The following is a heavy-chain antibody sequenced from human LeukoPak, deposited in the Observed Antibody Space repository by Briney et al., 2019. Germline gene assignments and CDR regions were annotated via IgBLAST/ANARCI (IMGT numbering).Heavy chain of an antibody. CDR2: IYHSGST. CDR3: ASARRDGYNPRVSDI. D-gene: IGHD5-24*01. CDR1: GFSISSGYY. J-gene: IGHJ3*02. V-gene: IGHV4-38-2*02. Sequence: PSETLSLSCTVSGFSISSGYYWGWIRQPPGKGLEWIGSIYHSGSTYYNPSLKSRVTISVDTSKNQFSLKLSSVTAADTAVYYCASARRDGYNPRVSDIWGQGAMVTVSS.